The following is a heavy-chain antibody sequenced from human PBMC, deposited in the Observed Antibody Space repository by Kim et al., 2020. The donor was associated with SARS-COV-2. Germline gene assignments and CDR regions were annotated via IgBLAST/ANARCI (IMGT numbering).Heavy chain of an antibody. D-gene: IGHD2-2*01. CDR2: INPNSGGT. CDR1: GYTFTGYY. Sequence: ASVKVSCKASGYTFTGYYMHWVRQAPGQGLEWMGWINPNSGGTNYAQKFQGRVTMTRDTSISTAYMELSRLRSDDTAVYYCARVSYGYCSSTSCYSGPHDYWGQGTLVTVSS. J-gene: IGHJ4*02. CDR3: ARVSYGYCSSTSCYSGPHDY. V-gene: IGHV1-2*02.